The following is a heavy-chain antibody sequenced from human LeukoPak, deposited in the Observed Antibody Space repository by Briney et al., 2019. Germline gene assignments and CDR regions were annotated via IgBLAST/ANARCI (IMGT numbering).Heavy chain of an antibody. CDR1: GFTFSSYG. J-gene: IGHJ4*02. CDR3: ARASSGYYSAILY. Sequence: GGSLRLSCAASGFTFSSYGMHWVRQAPGKGLEWVAVISYDGSNKYYADSVKGRFTISRDNVKNSLYLQMNSLRAEDTALYYCARASSGYYSAILYWGQGTLVTVSS. D-gene: IGHD3-22*01. CDR2: ISYDGSNK. V-gene: IGHV3-30*03.